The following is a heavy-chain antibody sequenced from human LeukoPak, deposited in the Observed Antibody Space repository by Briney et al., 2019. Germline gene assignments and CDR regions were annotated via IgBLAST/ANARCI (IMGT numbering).Heavy chain of an antibody. V-gene: IGHV4-31*03. CDR3: ARGGGFLEWSNFDY. Sequence: TSETLCLTCTVSGGSISSGGYYWSWIRQHPGKGLEWIGYIYYSGGTYYNPSLKSRDTISVDTSKNQFSLKLSSVTAADTAVYYCARGGGFLEWSNFDYWGQGTLVTVSS. J-gene: IGHJ4*02. D-gene: IGHD3-3*01. CDR2: IYYSGGT. CDR1: GGSISSGGYY.